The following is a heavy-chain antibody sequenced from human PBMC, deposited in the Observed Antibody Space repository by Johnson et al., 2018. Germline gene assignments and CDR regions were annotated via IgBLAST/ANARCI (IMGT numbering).Heavy chain of an antibody. D-gene: IGHD3-10*01. J-gene: IGHJ5*02. V-gene: IGHV3-48*01. CDR2: IKPTGRAI. Sequence: VQLVQSGGRFIQPGGSLRLSCGASGFSFSTYSMNWVRRAPGKGLEWVAFIKPTGRAIFYADSVKGRFTNSRDNDRNSLYLQMNSLRVEDTALYYCAGDMEPWGQGTLVTVSS. CDR1: GFSFSTYS. CDR3: AGDMEP.